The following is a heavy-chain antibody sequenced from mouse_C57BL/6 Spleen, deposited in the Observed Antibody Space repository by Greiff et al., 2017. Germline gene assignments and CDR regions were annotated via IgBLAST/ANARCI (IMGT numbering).Heavy chain of an antibody. CDR1: GFTFPSYG. J-gene: IGHJ3*01. V-gene: IGHV1-85*01. D-gene: IGHD1-1*01. CDR2: IYPSDGRT. Sequence: QVQLKESGPELVQPGASVKLSCKASGFTFPSYGIHWVKQRPGTGLEWLGWIYPSDGRTKYNEKFKGKATLTVATASSTAYMELHSLTSEDSAVYICASSSYGPFAYWGQGTLGTVSA. CDR3: ASSSYGPFAY.